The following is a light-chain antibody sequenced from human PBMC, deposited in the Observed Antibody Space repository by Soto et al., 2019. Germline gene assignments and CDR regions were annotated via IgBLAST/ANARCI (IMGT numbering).Light chain of an antibody. CDR3: QQYKNWPPYT. V-gene: IGKV3-15*01. J-gene: IGKJ2*01. CDR2: GAS. CDR1: QSVSSN. Sequence: EIVMTQSPATLSVSPGERATLSCRASQSVSSNLAWYQQKPGQAPRLLIYGASTRATGIPARFSGSGSGTEFTLNISSLQSEDCAVYYCQQYKNWPPYTVGQGTKLEIK.